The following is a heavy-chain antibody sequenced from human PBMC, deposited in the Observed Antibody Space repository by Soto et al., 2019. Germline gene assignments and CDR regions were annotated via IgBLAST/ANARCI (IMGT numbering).Heavy chain of an antibody. V-gene: IGHV3-11*01. Sequence: QAQLVESGGDLVKPGGSLRLSCAASGFTFSDYYMSWIRQAPGKGLEWVSFMSRSGGTIYYADFVKGRFTISRDNVKNSLYLQMDRLRAADSAVYYCARRRGFWNGPENYSYYYMDVWGKGTTVTVSS. J-gene: IGHJ6*03. CDR2: MSRSGGTI. CDR3: ARRRGFWNGPENYSYYYMDV. D-gene: IGHD3-3*01. CDR1: GFTFSDYY.